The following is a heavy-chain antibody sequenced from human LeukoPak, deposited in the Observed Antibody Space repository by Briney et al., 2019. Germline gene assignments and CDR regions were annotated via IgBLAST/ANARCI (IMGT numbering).Heavy chain of an antibody. D-gene: IGHD6-13*01. CDR1: GYNFTNYW. J-gene: IGHJ6*03. V-gene: IGHV5-51*01. CDR3: ARHTIAAAGTYYMDV. Sequence: GESLKISCKASGYNFTNYWIGWVRQMPGKGLEWMAIIYPGDSETTYSPSFQGQVTISADKSISTAYLQWSSLKASDTAMYYCARHTIAAAGTYYMDVWGKGTTVTISS. CDR2: IYPGDSET.